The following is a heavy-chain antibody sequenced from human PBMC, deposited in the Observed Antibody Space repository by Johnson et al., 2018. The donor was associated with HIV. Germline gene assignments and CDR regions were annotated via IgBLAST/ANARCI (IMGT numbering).Heavy chain of an antibody. J-gene: IGHJ3*02. CDR3: AGLRAARPRSFDI. CDR2: ISSSGSTI. V-gene: IGHV3-11*04. Sequence: VQLVESGGGLIQPGGSLRLSCAASGFTVSSNYMSWVRQAPGKGLEWVSYISSSGSTIYYADSVKGRFTISRDNAKNSLYLQMNSLRAEDTAVYYCAGLRAARPRSFDIWGQGTMVTVSS. CDR1: GFTVSSNY. D-gene: IGHD6-6*01.